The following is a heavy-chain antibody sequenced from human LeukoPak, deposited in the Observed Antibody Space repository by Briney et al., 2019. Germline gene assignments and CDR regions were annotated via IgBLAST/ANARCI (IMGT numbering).Heavy chain of an antibody. Sequence: PSETLSLTCTVSGGSISSYYWSWIRQPPGKGLEWIGYIYYSGSTNYNPSLKSRVTISVDTSKNQFSLKLSSVTAADTAVYYCARVGSSSRYWEGDDYYMDVWGKGTTVTVSS. CDR1: GGSISSYY. J-gene: IGHJ6*03. V-gene: IGHV4-59*01. CDR3: ARVGSSSRYWEGDDYYMDV. D-gene: IGHD6-13*01. CDR2: IYYSGST.